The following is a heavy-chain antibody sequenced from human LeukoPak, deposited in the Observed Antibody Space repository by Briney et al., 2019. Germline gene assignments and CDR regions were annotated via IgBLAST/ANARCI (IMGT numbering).Heavy chain of an antibody. CDR2: INSDGSST. D-gene: IGHD3-22*01. Sequence: PGGSLRLSCAASGFTFSNYWMHWVRHAPGKGLVWVSRINSDGSSTSYADSVKGRFTISRDNSKNTLYLQMNSLRAEDTAVYYCARERVYDSSGYYYVYDFDHWGQGTLVTVSS. CDR1: GFTFSNYW. V-gene: IGHV3-74*01. J-gene: IGHJ4*02. CDR3: ARERVYDSSGYYYVYDFDH.